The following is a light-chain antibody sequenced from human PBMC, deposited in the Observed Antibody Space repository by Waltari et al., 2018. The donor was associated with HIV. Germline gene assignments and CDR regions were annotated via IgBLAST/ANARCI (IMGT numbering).Light chain of an antibody. CDR1: SSDIGGHNY. Sequence: QSALTQPASVSGSPGQSITISCTGTSSDIGGHNYVSWYQQHPGKAPKLMIYEVSNRPSGFSNRFSGAKSGNSASLTISGLQPEDEADYYCGSYTTSSTPYVFGTGTKVTVL. CDR3: GSYTTSSTPYV. V-gene: IGLV2-14*01. CDR2: EVS. J-gene: IGLJ1*01.